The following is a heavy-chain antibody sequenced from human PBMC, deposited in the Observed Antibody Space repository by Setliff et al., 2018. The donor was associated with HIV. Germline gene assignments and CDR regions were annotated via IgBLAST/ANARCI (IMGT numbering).Heavy chain of an antibody. J-gene: IGHJ4*02. V-gene: IGHV3-49*03. D-gene: IGHD7-27*01. CDR1: GFTFGDYV. Sequence: GGSLRLSCITSGFTFGDYVMSWFRQAPGKGLEWVGLIRSKAHGGTTEYAASVEVRFIISRDDSKSIAYLQMNSLKTEDTAVYYCTRSNWGSTPDFDYWGQGTMVTVSS. CDR2: IRSKAHGGTT. CDR3: TRSNWGSTPDFDY.